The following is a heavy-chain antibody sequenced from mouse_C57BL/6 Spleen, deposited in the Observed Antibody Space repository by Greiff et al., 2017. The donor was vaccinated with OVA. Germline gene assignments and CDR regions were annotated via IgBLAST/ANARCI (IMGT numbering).Heavy chain of an antibody. Sequence: QVQLQQPGAELVRPGTSVKLSCKASGYTFTSYWMHWVKQRPGQGLEWIGVIDPSDSYPNYNQKFKGKATLTVDTSSSTAYMQLSSLTSEDSAVYYCARGGYYYGSPYFDYWGQGTTLTVSS. J-gene: IGHJ2*01. V-gene: IGHV1-59*01. D-gene: IGHD1-1*01. CDR1: GYTFTSYW. CDR2: IDPSDSYP. CDR3: ARGGYYYGSPYFDY.